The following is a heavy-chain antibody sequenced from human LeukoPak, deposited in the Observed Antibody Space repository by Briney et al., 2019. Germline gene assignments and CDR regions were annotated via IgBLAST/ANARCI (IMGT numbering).Heavy chain of an antibody. CDR3: ARAPITMVRGVIIYYYGMDV. V-gene: IGHV3-7*04. CDR1: KFTFSDYS. D-gene: IGHD3-10*01. J-gene: IGHJ6*02. Sequence: GGSLRLSCAASKFTFSDYSMSWVRQAPGKGLEWVANIKQDGSEKYYVDSVKGRFTISRDNAKNSLYLQMNSLRAEDTAVYYCARAPITMVRGVIIYYYGMDVWGQGTTVTVSS. CDR2: IKQDGSEK.